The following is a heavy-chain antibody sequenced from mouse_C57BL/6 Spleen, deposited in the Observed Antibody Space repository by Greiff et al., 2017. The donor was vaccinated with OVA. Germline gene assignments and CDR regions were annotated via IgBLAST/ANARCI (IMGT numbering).Heavy chain of an antibody. Sequence: QVQLQQPGAELVMPGASVKLSCKASGYTFTSYWMHWVKQRPGQGLEWIGEIDPSDSYTNYNQKLQGKSTLTVDKSSSTAYMQLISLTSEDSAVYYCASTTTVVGYFDYWGQGTTLTVSS. CDR2: IDPSDSYT. CDR3: ASTTTVVGYFDY. J-gene: IGHJ2*01. V-gene: IGHV1-69*01. CDR1: GYTFTSYW. D-gene: IGHD1-1*01.